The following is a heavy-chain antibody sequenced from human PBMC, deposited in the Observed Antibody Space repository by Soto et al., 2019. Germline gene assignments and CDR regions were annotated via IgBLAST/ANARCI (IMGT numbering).Heavy chain of an antibody. V-gene: IGHV3-30-3*01. D-gene: IGHD3-22*01. Sequence: GGSLRLSCAASGFTFSSYAMHWVRQAPGKGLEWVAVISYDGSNKYYADSVKGRFTISRDNSKNTLYLQMNSLRAEDTAVYYCARDRYDSGPIDYWGQGTLVTVSS. CDR1: GFTFSSYA. CDR3: ARDRYDSGPIDY. CDR2: ISYDGSNK. J-gene: IGHJ4*02.